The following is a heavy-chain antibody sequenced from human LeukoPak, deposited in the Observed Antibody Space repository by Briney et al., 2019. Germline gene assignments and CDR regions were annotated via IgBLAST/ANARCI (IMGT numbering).Heavy chain of an antibody. Sequence: SQTLSLTCTVSGGSISSGDYYWSWIRQPPGKGLEWIGYIYYSGSTYYNPSLKSRVTISVDTSKNQFSLKLSSVTAADTAVYYCARVPYYYDSSGYDDYWGQGSLVTVSA. CDR1: GGSISSGDYY. CDR3: ARVPYYYDSSGYDDY. J-gene: IGHJ4*02. CDR2: IYYSGST. V-gene: IGHV4-30-4*01. D-gene: IGHD3-22*01.